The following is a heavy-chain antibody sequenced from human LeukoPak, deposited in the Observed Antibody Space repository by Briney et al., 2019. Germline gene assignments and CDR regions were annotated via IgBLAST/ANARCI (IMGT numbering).Heavy chain of an antibody. CDR1: GYTFTSYG. Sequence: ASVKVSCKASGYTFTSYGISWVRQAPGQGLEWMGWISAYNGNTNYAQKLQGRVTMTTDTSTSTAYMELRSLRSDDTAVYYCARGNTNKDYYGSGRLSGHAFDIWGQGTMVTVSS. CDR2: ISAYNGNT. J-gene: IGHJ3*02. D-gene: IGHD3-10*01. V-gene: IGHV1-18*01. CDR3: ARGNTNKDYYGSGRLSGHAFDI.